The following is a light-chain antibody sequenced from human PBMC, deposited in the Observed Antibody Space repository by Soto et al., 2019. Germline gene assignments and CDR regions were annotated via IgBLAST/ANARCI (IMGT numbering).Light chain of an antibody. Sequence: EIVLTQSPGTLSLSPGERATLSCRASQTLSNSFIAWYQQKPGQAPRLLIYGASSRATGIPARFSGSGSGTDFTLTISSLQPEDFATYYCQQSYSTPWTFGQGTKVDIK. CDR1: QTLSNSF. J-gene: IGKJ1*01. CDR2: GAS. V-gene: IGKV3-20*01. CDR3: QQSYSTPWT.